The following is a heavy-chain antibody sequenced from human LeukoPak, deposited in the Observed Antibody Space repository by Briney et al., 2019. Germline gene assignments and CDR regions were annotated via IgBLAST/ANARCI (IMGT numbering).Heavy chain of an antibody. V-gene: IGHV7-4-1*02. J-gene: IGHJ6*02. CDR2: INTNTGNP. Sequence: ASVKVSCKASGYTFTSYAMNWERQAPGRGLEWMGWINTNTGNPTYAQGFTGRFVFSLDTSVSTAYLQISSLKAEDTAVYYCARGLAARQGYYYCGMDVWGQGTTVTVSS. CDR1: GYTFTSYA. CDR3: ARGLAARQGYYYCGMDV. D-gene: IGHD6-6*01.